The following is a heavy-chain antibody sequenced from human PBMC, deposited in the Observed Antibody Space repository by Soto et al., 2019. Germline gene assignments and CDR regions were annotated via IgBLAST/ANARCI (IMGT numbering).Heavy chain of an antibody. J-gene: IGHJ4*02. CDR1: GFSFSDYD. V-gene: IGHV3-13*01. CDR3: GRGTADGSGSYYIDY. D-gene: IGHD3-10*01. CDR2: VGTEGDT. Sequence: EVQLVESGGGLVQPGGSLRLSCETSGFSFSDYDMHWVRQAPGKGLQWVSAVGTEGDTYYPDFVKGRFTVSRDNGKKSLFLDMKTLSAGDTAIYYCGRGTADGSGSYYIDYWGQGTLVTVSS.